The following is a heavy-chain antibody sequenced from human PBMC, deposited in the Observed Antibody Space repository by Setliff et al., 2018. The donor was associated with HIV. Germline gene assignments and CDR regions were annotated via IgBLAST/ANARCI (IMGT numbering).Heavy chain of an antibody. CDR1: GASISNSNSY. J-gene: IGHJ6*03. D-gene: IGHD6-13*01. CDR3: ARHRDPPGSTWIFYYYYMYL. CDR2: IYSSGSS. Sequence: LSLPCPVYGASISNSNSYWGWIRQPPGKRLEWLASIYSSGSSSYNPSLISRLSISVDTSKNQVSLRLISVTAADTGVYYCARHRDPPGSTWIFYYYYMYLWGEGTTVTVSS. V-gene: IGHV4-39*01.